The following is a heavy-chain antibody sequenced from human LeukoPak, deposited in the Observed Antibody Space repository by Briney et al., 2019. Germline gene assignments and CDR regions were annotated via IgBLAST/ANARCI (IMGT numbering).Heavy chain of an antibody. J-gene: IGHJ3*02. CDR3: ARDRGDSSGYRDAFDI. V-gene: IGHV1-2*06. Sequence: GASVKVSCKASGYTFIGYYIHWIRQAPGQGLEWMGRINPNTGGTNYAQKFQGRVTMARDTSTTTLYMELSSLRSEDTAVYYCARDRGDSSGYRDAFDIWGQGTMVTVSS. CDR1: GYTFIGYY. D-gene: IGHD3-22*01. CDR2: INPNTGGT.